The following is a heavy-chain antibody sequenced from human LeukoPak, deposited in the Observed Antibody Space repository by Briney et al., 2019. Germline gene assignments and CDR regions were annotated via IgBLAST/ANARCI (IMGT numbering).Heavy chain of an antibody. V-gene: IGHV3-30*02. CDR3: AKDHVSGSYYYYYYMDV. D-gene: IGHD1-26*01. J-gene: IGHJ6*03. CDR2: IRYDGSNK. CDR1: GFTFSSYG. Sequence: GGSLRLSCAASGFTFSSYGMHWVRQAPGKGLEWVAFIRYDGSNKYYADSVKGRFTISRDNSKNTLYLQMNSLRAEDTAVYYCAKDHVSGSYYYYYYMDVWGKGTTVTISS.